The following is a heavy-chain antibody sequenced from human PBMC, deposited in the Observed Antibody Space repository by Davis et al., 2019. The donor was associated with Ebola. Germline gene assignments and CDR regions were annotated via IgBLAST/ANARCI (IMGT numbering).Heavy chain of an antibody. CDR1: GYTFTSHY. Sequence: AASVKVSCKASGYTFTSHYLHWVRQAPGQGLEWMGWISAYNGNTNYAQKPQGRVTMTTDTSTSTAYMELSSLRSEDTAVYYCAREAGGSYYGNWGQGTLVTVSS. J-gene: IGHJ4*02. V-gene: IGHV1-18*01. CDR3: AREAGGSYYGN. D-gene: IGHD1-26*01. CDR2: ISAYNGNT.